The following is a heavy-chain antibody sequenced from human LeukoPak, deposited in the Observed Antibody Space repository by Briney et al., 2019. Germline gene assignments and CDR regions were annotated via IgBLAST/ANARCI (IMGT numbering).Heavy chain of an antibody. J-gene: IGHJ4*01. Sequence: SETLSLTCAVYGGSFSGYYWRWIRQPPGKGLEGIGEINHSGRTNYNPSLKSRVTISVDTSKNQFSLKLSSVTAAATAVYYCASVHTSGFAGTEVDYWGHGTLVTVS. D-gene: IGHD3-16*01. CDR1: GGSFSGYY. V-gene: IGHV4-34*01. CDR3: ASVHTSGFAGTEVDY. CDR2: INHSGRT.